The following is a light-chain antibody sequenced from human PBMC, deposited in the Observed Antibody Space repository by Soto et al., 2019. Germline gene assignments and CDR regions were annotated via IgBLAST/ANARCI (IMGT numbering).Light chain of an antibody. V-gene: IGLV2-14*01. CDR3: ISYTGSDKYYV. CDR1: SSDVGSYNY. J-gene: IGLJ1*01. Sequence: QSALTQPASVSGSPGQSITISCTGTSSDVGSYNYVAWYQQFPGKTPKLMIYEVRNRPSGVSSSFSGSKSGNTASLTISGLKSEDDADYLCISYTGSDKYYVFGTGTKVTVL. CDR2: EVR.